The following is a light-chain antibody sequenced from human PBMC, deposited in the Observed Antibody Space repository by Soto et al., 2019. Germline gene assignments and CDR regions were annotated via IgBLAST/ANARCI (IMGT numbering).Light chain of an antibody. CDR1: SSNIGSNH. J-gene: IGLJ2*01. CDR2: RNN. CDR3: AAWDDSLSGNVV. Sequence: QSVLTQPPSASGTPGQRVTISCSGSSSNIGSNHVYWNQQLLGTAPKLLIYRNNQRPSGVPDRFSGSKSGTSASLAISGLRSEDEADYYCAAWDDSLSGNVVFGGGTKLTVL. V-gene: IGLV1-47*01.